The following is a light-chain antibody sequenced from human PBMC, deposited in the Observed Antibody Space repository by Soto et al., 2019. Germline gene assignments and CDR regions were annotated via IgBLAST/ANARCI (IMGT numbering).Light chain of an antibody. CDR3: TSWTTNNIPFV. J-gene: IGLJ1*01. V-gene: IGLV2-14*03. Sequence: QSVLTQPASVSGSPGQSISLSCTGSSSDVGGYNYASWYQQHPGEAPKLLIYEVTHRPSGVSDRFSGSKSGSTASLTISGLXTDDEADYYCTSWTTNNIPFVFGTGTKVTV. CDR1: SSDVGGYNY. CDR2: EVT.